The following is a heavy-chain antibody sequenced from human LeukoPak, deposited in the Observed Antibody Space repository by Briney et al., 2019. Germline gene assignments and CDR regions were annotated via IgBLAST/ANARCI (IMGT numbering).Heavy chain of an antibody. CDR1: GYTFTRYY. J-gene: IGHJ6*04. CDR2: INPRVGST. D-gene: IGHD3-9*01. CDR3: ARGLDFDILTGPGYGMDV. V-gene: IGHV1-46*01. Sequence: ASVKVSCKASGYTFTRYYILWVRQAPGQGLEWMGIINPRVGSTRYAQKFQGRVTMTSDTSTSTVYTELSSLKSEDTAVYYCARGLDFDILTGPGYGMDVWGKGTTVTVSS.